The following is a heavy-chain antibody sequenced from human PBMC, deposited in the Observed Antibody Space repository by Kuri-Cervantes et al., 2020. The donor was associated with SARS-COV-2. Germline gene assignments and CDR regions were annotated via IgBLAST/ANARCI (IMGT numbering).Heavy chain of an antibody. Sequence: GESLKISCAASGSTFSSYSMNWVRQAPGKGLEWVSSISSSSSYIYYADSVKGRFTISRDNAKNSLYLQMNSLRAEDTAVYYCARGIQMLRRAEYFQHWGQGTLVTVSS. CDR3: ARGIQMLRRAEYFQH. V-gene: IGHV3-21*01. D-gene: IGHD5-18*01. CDR1: GSTFSSYS. J-gene: IGHJ1*01. CDR2: ISSSSSYI.